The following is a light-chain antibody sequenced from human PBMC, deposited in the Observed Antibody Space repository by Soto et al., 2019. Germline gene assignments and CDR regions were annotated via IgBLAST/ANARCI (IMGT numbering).Light chain of an antibody. CDR2: GNF. J-gene: IGLJ2*01. CDR1: ASNIGASYD. Sequence: QSVLTQPPSVSGAPGQRVTISCAGSASNIGASYDVHWYQQVPGTAPKLLIYGNFNRPSGVPDRFSGSKSGTSASLAISGLQSEDETDYYCASWDDSLSAVLFGGGTKLTVL. V-gene: IGLV1-40*01. CDR3: ASWDDSLSAVL.